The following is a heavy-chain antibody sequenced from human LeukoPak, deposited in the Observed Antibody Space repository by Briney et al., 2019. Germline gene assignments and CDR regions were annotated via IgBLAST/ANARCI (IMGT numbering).Heavy chain of an antibody. J-gene: IGHJ4*02. CDR1: GYTFTGYY. CDR3: ARVSGGSGYYRFDY. V-gene: IGHV1-46*01. D-gene: IGHD3-22*01. Sequence: ASVKVSCKASGYTFTGYYIHWVRQAPGQGLEWMGIINPSVGGASYAQKFQGRVTMTRDTSASTVYMELSSLRSEDTAVYYCARVSGGSGYYRFDYWGQGTLVTVSS. CDR2: INPSVGGA.